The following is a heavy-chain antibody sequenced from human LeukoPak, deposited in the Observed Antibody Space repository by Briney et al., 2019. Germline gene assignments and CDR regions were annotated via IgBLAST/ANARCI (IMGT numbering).Heavy chain of an antibody. V-gene: IGHV3-7*01. J-gene: IGHJ4*02. CDR3: ATELSPVTFDS. CDR1: GFTFSSYW. CDR2: IKQDGSEK. Sequence: GSLRLSCAASGFTFSSYWMSWVRQAPGKGLEWVANIKQDGSEKYYVDSVKGRFTISRDNAKNSVYLQMNSLRADDTAVYYCATELSPVTFDSWGQGTLVTVSS. D-gene: IGHD4-23*01.